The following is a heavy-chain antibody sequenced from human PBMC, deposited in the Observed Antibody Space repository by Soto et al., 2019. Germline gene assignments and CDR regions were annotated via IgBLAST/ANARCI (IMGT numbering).Heavy chain of an antibody. Sequence: GESLKISCEGSGYSFTSYWIGWVRQMPGKGPEWMGIIYPGDPDTRYSPSFQGQVTISADKSISTAYLQWSSLKASDTAMYYCARAYCSGGSCYYYGMDVWGQGTTVTVSS. CDR3: ARAYCSGGSCYYYGMDV. J-gene: IGHJ6*02. D-gene: IGHD2-15*01. CDR1: GYSFTSYW. CDR2: IYPGDPDT. V-gene: IGHV5-51*01.